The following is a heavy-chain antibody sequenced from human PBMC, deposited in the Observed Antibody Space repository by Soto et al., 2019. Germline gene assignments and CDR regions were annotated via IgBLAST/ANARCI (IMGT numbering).Heavy chain of an antibody. CDR2: IYKDGSA. J-gene: IGHJ1*01. CDR3: ARGARGEIWH. CDR1: GFTVSSNY. D-gene: IGHD6-6*01. Sequence: GGSLRLSCAVSGFTVSSNYMSWVRQAPGKGLEWVSIIYKDGSADYADSVKGRFTISRDNSKNTMNLQMNSLRVEDTAVYYCARGARGEIWHWGQGTLVTVSS. V-gene: IGHV3-66*01.